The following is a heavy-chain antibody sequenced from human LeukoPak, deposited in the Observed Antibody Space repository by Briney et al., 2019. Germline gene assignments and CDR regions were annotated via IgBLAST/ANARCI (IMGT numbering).Heavy chain of an antibody. CDR3: ARGIRYFDWLLVTGHRYYFDY. V-gene: IGHV4-34*01. Sequence: PSETLSLSCAVYGGSFSGYYWSWIRQPPGKGLERIGEINHSGSTNYNPSLKSRVTISVDTSKNQFSLKLSSVTAADTAVYYCARGIRYFDWLLVTGHRYYFDYWGQGILVTVSS. D-gene: IGHD3-9*01. CDR2: INHSGST. J-gene: IGHJ4*02. CDR1: GGSFSGYY.